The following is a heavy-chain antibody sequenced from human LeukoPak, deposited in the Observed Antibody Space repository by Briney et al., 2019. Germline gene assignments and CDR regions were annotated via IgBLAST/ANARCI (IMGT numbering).Heavy chain of an antibody. CDR1: GYTFTGYY. CDR2: INPNSGGT. Sequence: VASVKVSCKASGYTFTGYYMHWVRQAPGQGLEWMGRINPNSGGTNYAQKFQGRVTMTRDTSISTAYMELSRLRSDDTAVYYCARENYYDSRMGMDVWGQGTTVTVSS. CDR3: ARENYYDSRMGMDV. V-gene: IGHV1-2*06. D-gene: IGHD3-22*01. J-gene: IGHJ6*02.